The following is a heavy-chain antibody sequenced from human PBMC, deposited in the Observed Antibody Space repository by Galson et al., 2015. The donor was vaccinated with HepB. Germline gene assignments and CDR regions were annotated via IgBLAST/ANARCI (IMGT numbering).Heavy chain of an antibody. D-gene: IGHD3-9*01. CDR2: ISGSSSGR. CDR1: GFTFSIYS. Sequence: SLRLSCAASGFTFSIYSMNWVRQAPRKGLEWVSYISGSSSGRYYADSVKGRFTISRDNAKNSLYLQMDSLGDEDTAVYYCARETGFYPDYWGQGTLVTVSS. CDR3: ARETGFYPDY. V-gene: IGHV3-48*02. J-gene: IGHJ4*02.